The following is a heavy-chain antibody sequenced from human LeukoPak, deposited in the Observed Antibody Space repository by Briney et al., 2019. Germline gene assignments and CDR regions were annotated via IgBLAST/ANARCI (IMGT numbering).Heavy chain of an antibody. J-gene: IGHJ6*03. CDR2: INHSGST. CDR1: GGSFSGYY. CDR3: AIGRLSPYSTYAVYANYYYYYYMDV. V-gene: IGHV4-34*01. Sequence: SETLSLTCAVYGGSFSGYYWSWIRQPPGKGLEWIGEINHSGSTNYNPFLKSRVTISVDTSKNQFSLKLSSVTAADTAVYYCAIGRLSPYSTYAVYANYYYYYYMDVWGKGTTVTVSS. D-gene: IGHD4-11*01.